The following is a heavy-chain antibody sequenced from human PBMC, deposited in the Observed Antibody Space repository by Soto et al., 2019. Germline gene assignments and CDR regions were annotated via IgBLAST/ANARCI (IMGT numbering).Heavy chain of an antibody. CDR1: GYGFTSYW. J-gene: IGHJ4*02. CDR3: ARHGPRPYYYGSGSYFYFDY. D-gene: IGHD3-10*01. V-gene: IGHV5-51*01. CDR2: IYPGDSDT. Sequence: GESLKISCKDSGYGFTSYWIGWVRQMPGKGLEWMGIIYPGDSDTRYSPSFQGQVTISADKSISTAYLQWSSLKASDTAMYYCARHGPRPYYYGSGSYFYFDYWGQGTLVTVSS.